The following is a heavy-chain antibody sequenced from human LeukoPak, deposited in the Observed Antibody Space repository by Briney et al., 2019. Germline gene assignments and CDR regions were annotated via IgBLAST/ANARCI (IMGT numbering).Heavy chain of an antibody. CDR2: ISAYNGNT. J-gene: IGHJ4*02. CDR1: GYTFTSYG. Sequence: ASVKVSCKASGYTFTSYGISWVRQAPGQGLEWMGWISAYNGNTNYAQKLQGRVTMTTDTSTSTAYMELRSLRSDDTAVYYCAKASRSSPKPYYFDYWGQGTLVTVSS. CDR3: AKASRSSPKPYYFDY. V-gene: IGHV1-18*01. D-gene: IGHD6-6*01.